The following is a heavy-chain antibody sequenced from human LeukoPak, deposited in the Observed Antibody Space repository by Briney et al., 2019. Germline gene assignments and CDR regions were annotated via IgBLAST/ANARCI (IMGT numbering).Heavy chain of an antibody. CDR3: ARGPHCSGGSYYSPAFDY. CDR2: INNGGST. V-gene: IGHV4-34*01. CDR1: GGSLSGYY. Sequence: SETLSLTCADHGGSLSGYYWSWIRQPPGKGLEWIGEINNGGSTNYNPSIKSRVTMSVHTSKNQVSLKVTSVTAADTSGYYCARGPHCSGGSYYSPAFDYRGQGTLVSVSS. D-gene: IGHD2-15*01. J-gene: IGHJ4*02.